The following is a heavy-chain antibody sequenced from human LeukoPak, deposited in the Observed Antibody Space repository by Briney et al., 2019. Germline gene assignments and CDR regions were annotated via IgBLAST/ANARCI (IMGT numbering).Heavy chain of an antibody. J-gene: IGHJ4*02. D-gene: IGHD1-26*01. CDR2: ILYTGDT. CDR1: GDSISTYY. V-gene: IGHV4-59*01. CDR3: ATAGGRKYSGWEFDS. Sequence: SETLSLTCSVSGDSISTYYWSWIRQSPEKGLEWIGYILYTGDTHYNPSLRSRVTISIDTSKKQFSLNLKSVTAADTAIYYCATAGGRKYSGWEFDSWGQGTLVTVSS.